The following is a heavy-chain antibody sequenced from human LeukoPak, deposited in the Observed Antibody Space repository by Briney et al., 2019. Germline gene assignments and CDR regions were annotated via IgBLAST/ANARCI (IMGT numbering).Heavy chain of an antibody. Sequence: PSETLSLTCAVYGGSFSGYYWSWIRQPPGKGLEWIGEINHSGSTNYNPSLKSRVTISVDTSKNQFSLKLSSVTAADTAVYYCARRESTTMVRGGVDYWGQGTLVTVSS. V-gene: IGHV4-34*01. CDR3: ARRESTTMVRGGVDY. D-gene: IGHD3-10*01. J-gene: IGHJ4*02. CDR2: INHSGST. CDR1: GGSFSGYY.